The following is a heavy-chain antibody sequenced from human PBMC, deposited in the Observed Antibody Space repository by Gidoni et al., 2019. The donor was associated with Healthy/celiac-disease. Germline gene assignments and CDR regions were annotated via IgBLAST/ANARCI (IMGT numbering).Heavy chain of an antibody. D-gene: IGHD3-22*01. Sequence: QVQLVQSGAEVKKPGASVKVSCKASGYTFTSYYMHWVRQAPGQGLEWMGIINPSGGSTSYAQKFQGRVTMTRDTSTSTVYMELSSLRSEDTAVYYCARDVWNSSGHLGLFQHWGQGTLVTVSS. J-gene: IGHJ1*01. CDR1: GYTFTSYY. CDR2: INPSGGST. CDR3: ARDVWNSSGHLGLFQH. V-gene: IGHV1-46*01.